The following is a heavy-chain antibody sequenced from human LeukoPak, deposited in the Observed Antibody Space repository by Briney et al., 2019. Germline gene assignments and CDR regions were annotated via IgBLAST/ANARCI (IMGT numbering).Heavy chain of an antibody. CDR1: GFTFGDYA. V-gene: IGHV3-49*04. J-gene: IGHJ4*02. Sequence: GVLRLSCTASGFTFGDYAMTWVRQAPGKGLEWVGFIASKTYGGTAEYAASVKGRFTISRDDSKSIAYLQMNSLKTEDTAVYFCSRDQTPYYWGQGTLVTVSS. CDR2: IASKTYGGTA. CDR3: SRDQTPYY.